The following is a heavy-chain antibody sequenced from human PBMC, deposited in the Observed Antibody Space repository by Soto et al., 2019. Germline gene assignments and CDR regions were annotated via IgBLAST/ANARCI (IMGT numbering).Heavy chain of an antibody. CDR1: GGSISSYY. CDR2: IYYSGST. Sequence: PSETLSLTCTVSGGSISSYYWSWIRQPPGKGLEWIGYIYYSGSTNYNPSLKSRVTISVDTSKNQFSLKLMSLSAADTSVYYCGRLEELATISYYFDYWGQGALVTVSS. CDR3: GRLEELATISYYFDY. V-gene: IGHV4-59*08. J-gene: IGHJ4*02. D-gene: IGHD1-1*01.